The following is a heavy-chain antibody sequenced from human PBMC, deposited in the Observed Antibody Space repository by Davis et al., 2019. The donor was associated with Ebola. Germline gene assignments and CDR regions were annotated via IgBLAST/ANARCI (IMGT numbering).Heavy chain of an antibody. CDR2: FLYGGTT. D-gene: IGHD3-22*01. V-gene: IGHV4-59*11. CDR3: AKGFSMKAVAQNGYMDV. Sequence: PSETLSLTCTVSGVSISRHYWSWIRQPPGKGLEWIGIFLYGGTTHSSPSLKSRVTMSIDMSKNQFSLKLTSVTAADTATYYCAKGFSMKAVAQNGYMDVWGKGTTVTVSS. CDR1: GVSISRHY. J-gene: IGHJ6*03.